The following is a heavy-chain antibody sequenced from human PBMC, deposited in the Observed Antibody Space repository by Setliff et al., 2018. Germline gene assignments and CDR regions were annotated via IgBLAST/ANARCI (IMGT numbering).Heavy chain of an antibody. J-gene: IGHJ3*02. CDR3: ARLXXSDAFDI. CDR1: EYTFTNYW. CDR2: XXXXXXXX. Sequence: PGESLKISCKASEYTFTNYWIGWVRQMPGKXXXXXXXXXXXXXXXXXXXXFXXXXXMSADKSIRSAYLQWSSLKASDTAMYYXARLXXSDAFDIWGQGTMVTVSS. V-gene: IGHV5-51*01.